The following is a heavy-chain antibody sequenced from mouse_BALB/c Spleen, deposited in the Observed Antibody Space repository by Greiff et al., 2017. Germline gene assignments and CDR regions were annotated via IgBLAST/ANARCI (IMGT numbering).Heavy chain of an antibody. CDR2: IWAGGST. CDR3: ARDGDGSLDY. CDR1: GFSLTSYG. D-gene: IGHD1-1*01. V-gene: IGHV2-9*02. J-gene: IGHJ2*01. Sequence: VKLVESGPGLVAPSQSLSITCTVSGFSLTSYGVHWVRQPPGKGLEWLGVIWAGGSTNYNSALMSRLSISKDNSKSQVFLNMNSLHTADTALYYCARDGDGSLDYWGQGTTLTVSS.